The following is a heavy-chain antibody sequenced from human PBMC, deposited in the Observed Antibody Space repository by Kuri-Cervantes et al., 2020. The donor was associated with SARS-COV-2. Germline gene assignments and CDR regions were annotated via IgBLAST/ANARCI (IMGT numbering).Heavy chain of an antibody. CDR1: GFTFSSYW. D-gene: IGHD6-13*01. J-gene: IGHJ4*02. CDR2: INSDGSST. CDR3: ARAYSSSYVLYFDY. V-gene: IGHV3-74*01. Sequence: GESLKISCAASGFTFSSYWMHWVRQAPGKGLVWVSRINSDGSSTSYADSVKGRFTISRDNAKNTLYLQMNSLRAEDTAVYYCARAYSSSYVLYFDYWGQGTLVIVSS.